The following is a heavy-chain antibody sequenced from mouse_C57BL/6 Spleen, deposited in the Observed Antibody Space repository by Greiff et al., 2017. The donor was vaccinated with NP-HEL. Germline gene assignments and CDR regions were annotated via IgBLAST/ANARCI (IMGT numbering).Heavy chain of an antibody. D-gene: IGHD3-2*02. CDR2: IDPENGDT. V-gene: IGHV14-4*01. CDR3: TTDSSGYRGWFAY. Sequence: EVQLQQSGAELVRPGASVKLSCTASGFNIKDDYMHWVKQRPEQGLEWIGWIDPENGDTEYASKFQGTATITADTSSNTAYLQLSSLTSEDTAVYYCTTDSSGYRGWFAYWGQGTLVTVSA. J-gene: IGHJ3*01. CDR1: GFNIKDDY.